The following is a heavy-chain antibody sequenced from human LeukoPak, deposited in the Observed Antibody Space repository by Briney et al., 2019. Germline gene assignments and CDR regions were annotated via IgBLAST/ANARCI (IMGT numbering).Heavy chain of an antibody. CDR3: AKGSGRGYSYGLDN. CDR1: GFTFSSSA. Sequence: GGSLRLSCAASGFTFSSSAMSWVRQAPGKGLEWVSVISSSGGSTYYADSVKGRFTISRDSSKNTLYLQMNSLRAEDTALYYCAKGSGRGYSYGLDNWGQGTLVTVSS. D-gene: IGHD5-18*01. J-gene: IGHJ4*02. V-gene: IGHV3-23*01. CDR2: ISSSGGST.